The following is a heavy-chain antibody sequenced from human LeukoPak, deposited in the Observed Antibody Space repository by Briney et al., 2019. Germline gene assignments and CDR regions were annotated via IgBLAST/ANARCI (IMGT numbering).Heavy chain of an antibody. J-gene: IGHJ5*02. D-gene: IGHD3-3*01. CDR1: GFTFSSYA. CDR3: ARAGAQLRFLSNCFDP. Sequence: QPGRSLRLSCAASGFTFSSYAMHWVHQAPGKGLEWVAVISYDGSNKYYADSVKGRFTISRDNSKNTLYLQMNSLRAEDTAVYYCARAGAQLRFLSNCFDPWLQGTLVTVSS. V-gene: IGHV3-30*01. CDR2: ISYDGSNK.